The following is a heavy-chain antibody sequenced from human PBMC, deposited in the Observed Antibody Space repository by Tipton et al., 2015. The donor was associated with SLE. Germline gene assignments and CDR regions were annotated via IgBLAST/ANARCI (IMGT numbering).Heavy chain of an antibody. V-gene: IGHV3-21*03. CDR3: ARARSPSGTIRAHYFDY. CDR2: ITSSSSYI. Sequence: SLRLSCAASGFTFSSYSMNWVRQAPGKGLEWVSSITSSSSYIYYGDSVKGRFTISRDNAKNSLYLQMNSLRAEGTAVYYCARARSPSGTIRAHYFDYWGQGTLVTVSS. D-gene: IGHD1-7*01. J-gene: IGHJ4*02. CDR1: GFTFSSYS.